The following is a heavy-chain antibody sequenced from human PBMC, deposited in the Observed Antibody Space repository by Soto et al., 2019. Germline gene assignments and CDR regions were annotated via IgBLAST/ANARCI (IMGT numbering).Heavy chain of an antibody. CDR1: GGSISSGGYY. J-gene: IGHJ6*02. Sequence: PSETLSLTCTVSGGSISSGGYYWSWIRQHPGKGLEWIGYIYHSGSTYYNPSLKSRVTISVDRSKNQFSLKLSSVTAADTAVYYCASITMVRGHYYYGMDVWGQGTTVTVSS. D-gene: IGHD3-10*01. CDR3: ASITMVRGHYYYGMDV. V-gene: IGHV4-30-2*01. CDR2: IYHSGST.